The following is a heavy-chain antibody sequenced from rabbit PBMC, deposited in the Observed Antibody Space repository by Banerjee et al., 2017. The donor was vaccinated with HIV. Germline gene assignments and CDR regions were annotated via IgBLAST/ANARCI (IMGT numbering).Heavy chain of an antibody. Sequence: QQQLEESGGGLVQPEGSLALTCKASGFTISSSHWICWVRQAPGKGLELIACIYTISGSTWYASWAKGRFTISKTSSTTVTLQMTSLTAADTATYFCASTYGESTYHPALWGPGTLVTVS. J-gene: IGHJ4*01. CDR2: IYTISGST. CDR3: ASTYGESTYHPAL. V-gene: IGHV1S45*01. CDR1: GFTISSSHW. D-gene: IGHD2-1*01.